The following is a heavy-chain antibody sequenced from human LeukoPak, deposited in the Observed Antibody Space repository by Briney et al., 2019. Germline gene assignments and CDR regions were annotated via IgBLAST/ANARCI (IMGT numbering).Heavy chain of an antibody. CDR2: IYSGGST. Sequence: GGSLRLSCAASGFTVSSNYMSWVRQAPGKGRDWGSVIYSGGSTYYADSVKGRFTIYRDNSKNTLYLQMKSLRAEDTAVYYCARDGSSSSDDYYYYYMDVWGKGTTVTVSS. D-gene: IGHD6-6*01. V-gene: IGHV3-66*02. CDR3: ARDGSSSSDDYYYYYMDV. CDR1: GFTVSSNY. J-gene: IGHJ6*03.